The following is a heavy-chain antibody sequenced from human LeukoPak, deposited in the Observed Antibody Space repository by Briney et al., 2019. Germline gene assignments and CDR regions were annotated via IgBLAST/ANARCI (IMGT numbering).Heavy chain of an antibody. CDR3: ARVDPFDY. CDR2: ISSSSSYI. CDR1: GFTFNSYS. V-gene: IGHV3-21*01. J-gene: IGHJ4*02. D-gene: IGHD3-9*01. Sequence: GGSLRLSCAASGFTFNSYSMNWVRQAPGKGLEWVSFISSSSSYIYYADSVKGRFSISRDNAKNSLYLQMTSLRAEDTAIYYCARVDPFDYWGQGTLVIVSS.